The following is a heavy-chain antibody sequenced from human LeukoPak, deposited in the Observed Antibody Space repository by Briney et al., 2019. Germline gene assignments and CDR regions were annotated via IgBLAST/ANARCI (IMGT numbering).Heavy chain of an antibody. CDR3: ARRLLVGAKGSYDY. CDR1: GGSFSGYY. D-gene: IGHD1-26*01. J-gene: IGHJ4*02. Sequence: PSETLSLTCAVYGGSFSGYYWSWIRQPPGKGLEWLGSISYSGNTYYNPSLKSRVTISVDTSKNQFSLKLSSVTAADTAVYYCARRLLVGAKGSYDYWGQGTLVTVSS. CDR2: ISYSGNT. V-gene: IGHV4-34*01.